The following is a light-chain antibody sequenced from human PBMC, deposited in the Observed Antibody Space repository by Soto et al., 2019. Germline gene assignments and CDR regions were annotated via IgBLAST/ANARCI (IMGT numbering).Light chain of an antibody. CDR3: QPYGSSPRIS. V-gene: IGKV3-20*01. Sequence: PGERARLSFRRSQSFRGLLAWYQQKPGQAPMLFIYGASSRATGIPDMFIGSGSGTHFTLTISRLEPEDFALYYCQPYGSSPRISFGQRTRLEIK. J-gene: IGKJ5*01. CDR2: GAS. CDR1: QSFRGL.